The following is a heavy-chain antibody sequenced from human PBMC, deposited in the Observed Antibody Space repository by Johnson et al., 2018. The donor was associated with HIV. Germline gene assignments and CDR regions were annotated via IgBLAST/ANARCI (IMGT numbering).Heavy chain of an antibody. J-gene: IGHJ3*02. V-gene: IGHV3-30-3*01. D-gene: IGHD2-2*01. CDR3: SRDDLGNPFSSYAVFDS. Sequence: QVHLVESGGGVVQPGRSLRLSCAASGFTFSSYAMHWVRQAPGKGLEWVAVISYDGSNKYYADSVKGRFTISRDNSKNTLYLQMNSLRAEDTAVYYCSRDDLGNPFSSYAVFDSWGQGTMVTVSS. CDR1: GFTFSSYA. CDR2: ISYDGSNK.